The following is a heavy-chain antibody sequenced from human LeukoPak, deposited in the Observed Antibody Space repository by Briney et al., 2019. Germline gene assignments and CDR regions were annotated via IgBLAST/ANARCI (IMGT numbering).Heavy chain of an antibody. Sequence: GESLKISCKGSGYSFTSYWIGWVRQMPGKGLEWMGIIYPGDSDTRYSPSSQGQVTISADKSISTAYLQWSSLKASDTTMYYCARPSRIAAAGTVHWDYWGQGTLVTVSS. CDR1: GYSFTSYW. CDR2: IYPGDSDT. V-gene: IGHV5-51*01. D-gene: IGHD6-13*01. CDR3: ARPSRIAAAGTVHWDY. J-gene: IGHJ4*02.